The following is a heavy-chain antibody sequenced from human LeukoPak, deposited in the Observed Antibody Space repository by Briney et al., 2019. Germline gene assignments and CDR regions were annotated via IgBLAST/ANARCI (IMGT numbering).Heavy chain of an antibody. CDR1: GFSFDDYA. D-gene: IGHD2-2*03. Sequence: PGGSLRLSCAASGFSFDDYAMHWVRQAPGKGLEWVSLISGDAGSTYYADSVRGRFSISRDNSKNSLFLQMNSLRTEDTAFYFCAKVIGYCSNTSCSLFDDALDVWGQGTMVTVSS. CDR3: AKVIGYCSNTSCSLFDDALDV. CDR2: ISGDAGST. J-gene: IGHJ3*01. V-gene: IGHV3-43*02.